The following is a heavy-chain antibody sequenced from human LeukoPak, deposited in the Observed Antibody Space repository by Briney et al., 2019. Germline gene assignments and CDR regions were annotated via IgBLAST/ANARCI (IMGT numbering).Heavy chain of an antibody. D-gene: IGHD2-15*01. V-gene: IGHV1-18*01. Sequence: ASVKVSCKASGYTFTSYGISWVRQAPGQGLEWMGWISAYSGNTNYAQKLQGRVTMTTDTSTSTAYMELRSLRSDDTAVYYCVRDGAHNYCSGGSCYYVHWGQGTLVTVSS. CDR2: ISAYSGNT. CDR3: VRDGAHNYCSGGSCYYVH. CDR1: GYTFTSYG. J-gene: IGHJ4*02.